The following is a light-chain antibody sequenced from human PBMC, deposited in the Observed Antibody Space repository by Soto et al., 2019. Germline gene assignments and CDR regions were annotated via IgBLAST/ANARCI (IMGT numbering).Light chain of an antibody. Sequence: DIQMTQSPSSVSASVGDSVTITCRASQDISRWLVWYQQKPGKAPKLLFSAASGLQSGVPSRFIGSGSWTEFTITIISLQPEDFATYYCQQASNLTPLTFGGGTKVEIK. CDR1: QDISRW. J-gene: IGKJ4*01. CDR2: AAS. CDR3: QQASNLTPLT. V-gene: IGKV1-12*01.